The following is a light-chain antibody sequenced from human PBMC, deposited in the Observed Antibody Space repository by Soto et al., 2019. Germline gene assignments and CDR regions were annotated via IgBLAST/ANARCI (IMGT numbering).Light chain of an antibody. J-gene: IGKJ1*01. CDR3: LQYHSDWT. Sequence: DTQMTQSPSTVSASVGDRITITCRASQNIQRWLAWYQQKPGKAPKLLIYKASSLERGVPSRFSAGGSGVEFTLVLSSVQPEHFATYHCLQYHSDWTFGPGTTVDIK. V-gene: IGKV1-5*03. CDR2: KAS. CDR1: QNIQRW.